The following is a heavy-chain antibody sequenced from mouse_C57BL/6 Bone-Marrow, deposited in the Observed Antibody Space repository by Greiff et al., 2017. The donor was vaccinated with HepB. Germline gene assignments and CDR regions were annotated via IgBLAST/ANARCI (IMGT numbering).Heavy chain of an antibody. CDR3: ASTTGRDYYAMDY. Sequence: QVQLKQSGAELAKPGASVKLSCKASGYTFTSYWMHWVKQRPGQGLEWIGYINPSSGYTKYNQKFKDKATLTADKSSSTAYMQLSSLTYEDSAVYYCASTTGRDYYAMDYWGQGTSVTVSS. D-gene: IGHD1-1*01. CDR2: INPSSGYT. J-gene: IGHJ4*01. CDR1: GYTFTSYW. V-gene: IGHV1-7*01.